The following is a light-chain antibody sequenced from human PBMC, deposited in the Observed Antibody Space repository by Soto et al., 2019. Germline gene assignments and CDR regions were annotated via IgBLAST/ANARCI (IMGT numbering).Light chain of an antibody. CDR1: QSVSRR. V-gene: IGKV3-20*01. CDR2: GAS. J-gene: IGKJ5*01. Sequence: EVVLRQSPGTLSLSPGGRATLSFRASQSVSRRLAWYQQRPGQSPRLLISGASMRASGVPVRFIGSGSGTDFTLAITRLEPEDFAVYYCQQYGGSPITFGLGTRLEI. CDR3: QQYGGSPIT.